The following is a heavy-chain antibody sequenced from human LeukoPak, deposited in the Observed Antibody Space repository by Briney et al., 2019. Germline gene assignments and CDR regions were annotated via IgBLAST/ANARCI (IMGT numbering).Heavy chain of an antibody. D-gene: IGHD3-22*01. CDR1: GFTFSSYS. J-gene: IGHJ4*02. CDR3: VRVNTYYYDSSPS. V-gene: IGHV3-21*01. CDR2: ISSSSSYI. Sequence: GGSLRLSCAASGFTFSSYSMNWVRQAPGKGLEWVSSISSSSSYIYYADSVKGRFTISRDNAKNSLYLQMNSLRVEDTAVYYCVRVNTYYYDSSPSWGQGTLVTVSS.